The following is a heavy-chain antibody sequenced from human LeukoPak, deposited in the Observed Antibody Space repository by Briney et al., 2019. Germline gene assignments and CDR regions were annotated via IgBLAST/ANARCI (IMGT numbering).Heavy chain of an antibody. CDR2: IIPIFGTA. Sequence: SVKVSCKASGGTFSSYAISWVRQAPGQGLEWMGRIIPIFGTANYAQKFQGRVTITTDESTSTAYMELSSLRSEDMAVYYCARAGDYYDSSANYMDAWGKGTTVTVSS. CDR1: GGTFSSYA. J-gene: IGHJ6*03. V-gene: IGHV1-69*05. CDR3: ARAGDYYDSSANYMDA. D-gene: IGHD3-22*01.